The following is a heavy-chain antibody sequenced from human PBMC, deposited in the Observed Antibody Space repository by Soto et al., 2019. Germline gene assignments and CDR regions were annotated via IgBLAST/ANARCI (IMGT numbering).Heavy chain of an antibody. CDR1: GFTFSSYG. J-gene: IGHJ4*02. CDR2: IWYDGSNK. D-gene: IGHD6-13*01. CDR3: ARERRGIAAAGTFRLLNY. Sequence: QVQLVESGGGVVQPGRSLRLSCAASGFTFSSYGMHWVRQAPGKGLEWVAVIWYDGSNKYYADSVKGRFTISRDNSKNTLYLQMNSLRAEDTAVYYCARERRGIAAAGTFRLLNYWGQGTLVTVSS. V-gene: IGHV3-33*01.